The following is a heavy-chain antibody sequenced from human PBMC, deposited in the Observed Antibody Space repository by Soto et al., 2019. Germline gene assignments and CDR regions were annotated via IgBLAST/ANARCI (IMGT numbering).Heavy chain of an antibody. J-gene: IGHJ6*02. CDR3: AREEKKAAPGTFGTNSLEG. V-gene: IGHV4-59*01. CDR2: VYHVGNT. CDR1: GASITSSY. D-gene: IGHD6-13*01. Sequence: SETLSLTCTLSGASITSSYWTWIRQLPGMGLEWIGSVYHVGNTNSNPSFRCRLTMSVGTSQNQLSLRLTCVNTADTAVYYCAREEKKAAPGTFGTNSLEGWGQGT.